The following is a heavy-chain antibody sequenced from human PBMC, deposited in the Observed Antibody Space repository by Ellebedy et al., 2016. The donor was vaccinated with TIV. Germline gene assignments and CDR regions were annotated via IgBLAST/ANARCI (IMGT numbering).Heavy chain of an antibody. D-gene: IGHD1-1*01. CDR2: TYYRSKWNN. CDR3: ARVRDYGMDV. J-gene: IGHJ6*02. V-gene: IGHV6-1*01. Sequence: SQTLSLTCVISGDSVSTDIGWNWIRQSPSRGLEWLGRTYYRSKWNNDYAVSLKSRITINPDTSKNLFSLQLNSVTPEDTAVYYCARVRDYGMDVWGQGTTVTVSS. CDR1: GDSVSTDIG.